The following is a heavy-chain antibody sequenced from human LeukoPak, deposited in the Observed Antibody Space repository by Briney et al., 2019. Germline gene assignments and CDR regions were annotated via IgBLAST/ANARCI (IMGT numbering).Heavy chain of an antibody. CDR2: INPNTGDI. Sequence: ASVRVSCKTSGYTFTGYYIHWGRQAPGQGLEWLGWINPNTGDINYAQKFQGRVTTTRDTSISTAYMELSSLRSDDTAVYYCARDVSSVATAAPGHWGVDVWGQGTTVTVSS. D-gene: IGHD6-13*01. CDR3: ARDVSSVATAAPGHWGVDV. CDR1: GYTFTGYY. V-gene: IGHV1-2*02. J-gene: IGHJ6*02.